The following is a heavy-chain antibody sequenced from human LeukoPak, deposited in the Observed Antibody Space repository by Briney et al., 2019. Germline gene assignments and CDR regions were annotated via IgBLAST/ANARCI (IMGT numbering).Heavy chain of an antibody. J-gene: IGHJ4*02. D-gene: IGHD4-23*01. CDR3: ARGARWNDY. Sequence: SETLSLTCSVSGGSISSYYWSWIRQPPGKGLEWIGYIYYTGSINYNPSLKSRVTISVDTSKNQFSLKLSSVTAADTAVYYCARGARWNDYWGQGTLVTVSS. V-gene: IGHV4-59*01. CDR2: IYYTGSI. CDR1: GGSISSYY.